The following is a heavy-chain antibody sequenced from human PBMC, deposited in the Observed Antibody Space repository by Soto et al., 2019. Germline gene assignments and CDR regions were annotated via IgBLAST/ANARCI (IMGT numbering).Heavy chain of an antibody. CDR2: ISYDGSSK. D-gene: IGHD7-27*01. CDR1: GFPFSSYG. V-gene: IGHV3-30*03. J-gene: IGHJ4*02. CDR3: ARDPKTSGGQHWAFNYFDS. Sequence: PGGSLRLSCAASGFPFSSYGMHWVRQAPGKGLEWVAIISYDGSSKFYADSVKGRFTISRDNSKSTLYLQVDSLRPEDAAVYYCARDPKTSGGQHWAFNYFDSWGQGTLVTVSS.